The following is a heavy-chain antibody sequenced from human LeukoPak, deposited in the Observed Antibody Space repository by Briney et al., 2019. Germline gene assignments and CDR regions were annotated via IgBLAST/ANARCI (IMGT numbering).Heavy chain of an antibody. CDR2: MNPNSGNT. V-gene: IGHV1-8*01. Sequence: ASVKVSCKASAYTFTSYDINWVRQATGQGLEWMGWMNPNSGNTGYAQKFQGRVTMTRNTSISTAYMELSSLRSEDTAVYYCARAVHRYSSSWDPFDYWGQGTLVTVSS. J-gene: IGHJ4*02. D-gene: IGHD6-13*01. CDR1: AYTFTSYD. CDR3: ARAVHRYSSSWDPFDY.